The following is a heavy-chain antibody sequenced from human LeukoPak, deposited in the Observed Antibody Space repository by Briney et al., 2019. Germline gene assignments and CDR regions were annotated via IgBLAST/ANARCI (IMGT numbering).Heavy chain of an antibody. CDR1: GFTFSSYA. V-gene: IGHV3-23*01. J-gene: IGHJ4*02. D-gene: IGHD6-6*01. Sequence: GGSLRLSCAASGFTFSSYAMNWVRQAPGKGLEWVSTISGSGGSKHYADSVEGRFTISRDNSKNTLYLEMNSLRAEDTAVYYCAKGGSIAALPYYFDYWGQGTLVTVSS. CDR3: AKGGSIAALPYYFDY. CDR2: ISGSGGSK.